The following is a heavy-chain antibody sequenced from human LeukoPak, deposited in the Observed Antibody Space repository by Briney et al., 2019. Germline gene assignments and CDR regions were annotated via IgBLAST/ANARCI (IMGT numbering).Heavy chain of an antibody. V-gene: IGHV3-48*01. CDR2: ISSSSSTI. CDR3: ARLGGLELDY. D-gene: IGHD3-16*01. J-gene: IGHJ4*02. Sequence: GGSLRLSCAASGCIISSYSMNWVRQAPGKGLEWVSYISSSSSTIYYADSVKGRFTISRDNAKNSLYLQMNSLRAEDTAVYYCARLGGLELDYWGQGTLVTVSS. CDR1: GCIISSYS.